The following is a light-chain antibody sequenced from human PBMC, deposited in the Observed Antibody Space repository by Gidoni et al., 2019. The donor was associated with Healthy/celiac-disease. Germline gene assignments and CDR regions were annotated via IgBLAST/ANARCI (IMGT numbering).Light chain of an antibody. V-gene: IGKV3-11*01. CDR1: QSVSSY. CDR3: QQRSNWPPT. Sequence: EIVLTQYPATLSWSPGERATLSCRASQSVSSYLAWYQQKPGQAPRLLIYDASNRATGIPARFRGSGSGTDFTLTISSLEPEDFAVYSCQQRSNWPPTFGQGTKVEIK. J-gene: IGKJ1*01. CDR2: DAS.